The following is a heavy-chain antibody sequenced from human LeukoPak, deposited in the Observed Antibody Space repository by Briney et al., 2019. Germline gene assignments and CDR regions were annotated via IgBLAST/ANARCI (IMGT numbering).Heavy chain of an antibody. CDR3: ARESSAVAHTMMRDWLDP. Sequence: SETLSLTCDVSGYSINFGHLWGWIRQPPGKGLEWIAIINHSGRTYYTPSLKSRVTISVDTLKNQFSLKVTSVTAEDRAMYFCARESSAVAHTMMRDWLDPWGEGTLVTVSS. CDR1: GYSINFGHL. CDR2: INHSGRT. J-gene: IGHJ5*02. D-gene: IGHD3-22*01. V-gene: IGHV4-38-2*02.